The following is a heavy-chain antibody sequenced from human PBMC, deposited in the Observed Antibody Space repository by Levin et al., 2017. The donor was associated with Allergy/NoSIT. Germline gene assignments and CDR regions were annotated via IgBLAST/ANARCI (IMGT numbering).Heavy chain of an antibody. D-gene: IGHD2-15*01. Sequence: GASVKVSCKASGYTFSSYDINWVRQATGQGLEWMGWMNPNSGNTGYAQKFQGRVTMTRNTSTTTAYIALSSLRSEDPAVYYCAMFRCRGGRCPKDNWFDAWGQGTLVTVSS. J-gene: IGHJ5*02. CDR2: MNPNSGNT. CDR3: AMFRCRGGRCPKDNWFDA. CDR1: GYTFSSYD. V-gene: IGHV1-8*01.